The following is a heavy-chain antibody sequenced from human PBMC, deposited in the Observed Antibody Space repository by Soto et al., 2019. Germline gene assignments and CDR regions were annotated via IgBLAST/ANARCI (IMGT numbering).Heavy chain of an antibody. J-gene: IGHJ4*02. CDR2: ISAYNGNT. CDR1: GYTFTSYG. CDR3: ARDQPYYFDGSGYYYLYFAY. V-gene: IGHV1-18*01. Sequence: ASVKVSCKASGYTFTSYGISWVRQAPGQGLEWMGWISAYNGNTNYAQKLQGRVTMTTDTSTSTAYMELRSLRSDDTAVYYCARDQPYYFDGSGYYYLYFAYWARGTLVTVSS. D-gene: IGHD3-22*01.